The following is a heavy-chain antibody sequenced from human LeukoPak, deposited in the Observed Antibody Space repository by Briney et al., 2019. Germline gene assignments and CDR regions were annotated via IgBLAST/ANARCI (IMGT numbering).Heavy chain of an antibody. Sequence: GGSLRLSCAASGFTFDDYGMSWVRQAPGKGLEWVSGINWNGGSTGYADSVKGRFTISRDNAKNSLYLQMNSLRAEDTAVYYCATSPKPYCSGGSCYPPWGQGTLVTVSS. D-gene: IGHD2-15*01. CDR2: INWNGGST. V-gene: IGHV3-20*04. CDR3: ATSPKPYCSGGSCYPP. J-gene: IGHJ4*02. CDR1: GFTFDDYG.